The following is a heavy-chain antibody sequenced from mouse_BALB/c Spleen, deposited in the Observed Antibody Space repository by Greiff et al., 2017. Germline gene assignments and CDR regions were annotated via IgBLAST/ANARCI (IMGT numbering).Heavy chain of an antibody. CDR2: ISSGSSTI. J-gene: IGHJ3*01. CDR3: ARSGYGWFAY. V-gene: IGHV5-17*02. D-gene: IGHD2-14*01. CDR1: GFTFSCFG. Sequence: EVMLVESGGGLVQPGGSRKLSCAASGFTFSCFGMHWVRQAPAKGLVWVAYISSGSSTIYYADTVKGRFTISKDNPKNTLFLQMTSLRSEDTAMYYCARSGYGWFAYWGQGTLVTVSA.